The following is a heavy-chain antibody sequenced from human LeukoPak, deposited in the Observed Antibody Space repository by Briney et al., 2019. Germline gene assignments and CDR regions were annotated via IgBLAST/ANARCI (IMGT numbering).Heavy chain of an antibody. Sequence: PSETLSLTCTVSGGSISSGDYYWSWVRQPPGKGLEWIGYIDYSGSTYYHPSLKSRVTISVDTSKNQFSLKLSSVTAADTAVYYCASIFGVVIDFDYWGQGTLVTVSS. CDR2: IDYSGST. D-gene: IGHD3-3*02. CDR3: ASIFGVVIDFDY. CDR1: GGSISSGDYY. J-gene: IGHJ4*02. V-gene: IGHV4-30-4*08.